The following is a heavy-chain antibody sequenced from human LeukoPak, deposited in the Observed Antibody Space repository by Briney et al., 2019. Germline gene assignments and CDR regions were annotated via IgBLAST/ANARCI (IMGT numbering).Heavy chain of an antibody. Sequence: PSETLSLTCTVSGGSISSSSYDWGGIRQPPGKGLEWIGSIYYSGSTYYNPSLKSRVTISVDTSKNQFSLKLSSVTAADTAVYYCARERALNWFDPWGQGTLVTVSS. J-gene: IGHJ5*02. CDR2: IYYSGST. V-gene: IGHV4-39*02. CDR3: ARERALNWFDP. CDR1: GGSISSSSYD.